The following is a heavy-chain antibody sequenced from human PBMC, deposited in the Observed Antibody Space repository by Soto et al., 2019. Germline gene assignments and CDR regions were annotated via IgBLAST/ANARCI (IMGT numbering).Heavy chain of an antibody. CDR3: ARRGAKAAAGTDLAY. CDR1: GGSFSGYY. Sequence: QVQLQQWGAGLLKPSETLSLTCAVSGGSFSGYYWSWIRQPPGKGLEWIGEINHSGSTNYNPSLKSRVTISVDTSKNQFSLKLSSVTAADTAVYYCARRGAKAAAGTDLAYWGQGTLVTVSS. V-gene: IGHV4-34*01. CDR2: INHSGST. D-gene: IGHD6-13*01. J-gene: IGHJ4*02.